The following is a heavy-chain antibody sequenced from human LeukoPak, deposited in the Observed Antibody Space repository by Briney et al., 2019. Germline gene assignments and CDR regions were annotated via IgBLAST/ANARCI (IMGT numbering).Heavy chain of an antibody. CDR2: ISAYNGNT. V-gene: IGHV1-18*01. CDR3: ARDALALIAVAGTGDY. J-gene: IGHJ4*02. Sequence: SVKVSCKASGYTFTSYGISWVRQAPGQGLEWMGCISAYNGNTNYAQKLQGRVTMTTDTSTSKAYMELRSLRSDDRAVYYCARDALALIAVAGTGDYWGQGTLVTVSS. CDR1: GYTFTSYG. D-gene: IGHD6-19*01.